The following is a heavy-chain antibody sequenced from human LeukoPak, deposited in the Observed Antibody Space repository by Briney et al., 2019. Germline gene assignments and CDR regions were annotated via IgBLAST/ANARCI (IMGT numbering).Heavy chain of an antibody. J-gene: IGHJ6*02. CDR3: AKDKDPYYYYGMDV. V-gene: IGHV3-7*03. CDR1: GFTFGSYW. Sequence: GGSLRLSCAASGFTFGSYWMSWVRQAPGKGLEWVANIKQDGSKKYYVDSVKGRFTISRDNAENSLYLQMNSLRVEDTAVYYCAKDKDPYYYYGMDVWGQGTTVTVSS. CDR2: IKQDGSKK.